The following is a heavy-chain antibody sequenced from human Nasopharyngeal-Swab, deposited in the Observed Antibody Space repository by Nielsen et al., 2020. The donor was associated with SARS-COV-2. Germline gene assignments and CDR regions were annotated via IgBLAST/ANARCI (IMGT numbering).Heavy chain of an antibody. CDR2: INSDGCST. CDR3: ARAGNGDYVPPDY. Sequence: GESLKISCAASGFTFSSYWMPWVRQAPGKGLMWVSRINSDGCSTTYADSVKGRFTISRDNAKNTLYLQMNSLRAEDTAVYYCARAGNGDYVPPDYWGQGTLVTVSS. D-gene: IGHD4-17*01. V-gene: IGHV3-74*01. CDR1: GFTFSSYW. J-gene: IGHJ4*02.